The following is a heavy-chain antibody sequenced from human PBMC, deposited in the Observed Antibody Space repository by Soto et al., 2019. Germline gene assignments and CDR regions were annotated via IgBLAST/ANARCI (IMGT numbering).Heavy chain of an antibody. CDR1: GASISSGGYS. V-gene: IGHV4-31*11. CDR2: IYYSGNT. J-gene: IGHJ2*01. Sequence: QVQLQQSGPGLVKPSQTLSLTCAVSGASISSGGYSWRWIRQHPGKGLEFIGSIYYSGNTYYNPSLRSRVTISVHTSRSLVSLRLRSVTSADPAVYYCARKTPGIFWYLDLWGLGTLVTVSS. D-gene: IGHD6-13*01. CDR3: ARKTPGIFWYLDL.